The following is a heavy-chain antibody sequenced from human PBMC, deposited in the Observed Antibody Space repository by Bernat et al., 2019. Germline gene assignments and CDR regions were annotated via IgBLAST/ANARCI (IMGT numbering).Heavy chain of an antibody. CDR2: ISYDGSNK. Sequence: QVQLVESGGGVVQPGRSLRLSCAASGFTFSSYAMHWVRQAPGKGLEWVAVISYDGSNKYYADSVKGRFTISRDNSKNTLYLQMNSLRAEDTAVYYCAKDQLTGHLFNYYYYGMDVWGQGTTVTVSS. D-gene: IGHD7-27*01. CDR1: GFTFSSYA. J-gene: IGHJ6*02. V-gene: IGHV3-30*04. CDR3: AKDQLTGHLFNYYYYGMDV.